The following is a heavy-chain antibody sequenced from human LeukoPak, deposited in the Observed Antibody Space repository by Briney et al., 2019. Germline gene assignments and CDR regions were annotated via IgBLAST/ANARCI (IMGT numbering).Heavy chain of an antibody. Sequence: PGGSLRLSCAASGFTLSKIWMTWVRQTPGKGLVWVSGINSDGSSISYADSVKGRFTISRDNAKNTLYLQMNSLRDEDTAVYYCARGGQTAGFDYWGQGTLVTVSS. CDR1: GFTLSKIW. J-gene: IGHJ4*02. CDR3: ARGGQTAGFDY. D-gene: IGHD6-13*01. V-gene: IGHV3-74*01. CDR2: INSDGSSI.